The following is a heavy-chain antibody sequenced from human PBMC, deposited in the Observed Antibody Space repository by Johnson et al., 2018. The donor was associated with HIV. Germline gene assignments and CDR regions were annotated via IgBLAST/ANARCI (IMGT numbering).Heavy chain of an antibody. CDR1: GFTFSDYY. D-gene: IGHD3-16*02. J-gene: IGHJ3*02. CDR3: ARGIMITVGGVIAHEAFDI. CDR2: ISNSGTAT. Sequence: QVQLVESGGALVKPGGSLRLSCAASGFTFSDYYMTWVRQAPGKGLEWISYISNSGTATYYGDSVKGRFTISRDNAKNSLYLQMNSLRAEDTALYYCARGIMITVGGVIAHEAFDIWGQGTMVIVSS. V-gene: IGHV3-11*01.